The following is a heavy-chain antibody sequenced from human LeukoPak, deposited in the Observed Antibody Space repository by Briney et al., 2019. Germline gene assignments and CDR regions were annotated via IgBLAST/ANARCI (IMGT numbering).Heavy chain of an antibody. CDR3: ATDLGATSFFDY. V-gene: IGHV1-24*01. J-gene: IGHJ4*02. CDR1: GYTLTELS. D-gene: IGHD1-26*01. CDR2: FDPEDGET. Sequence: ASVKVSCKVSGYTLTELSMHWVRQAPGKGLEWMGGFDPEDGETIYAQKSQGRVTMTEDTSTDTAYMELSSLRSEDTAVYYCATDLGATSFFDYWGQGTPVTVSS.